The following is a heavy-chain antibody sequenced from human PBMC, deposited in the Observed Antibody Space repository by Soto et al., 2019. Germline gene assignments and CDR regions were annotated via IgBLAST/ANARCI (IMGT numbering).Heavy chain of an antibody. CDR3: ARGPIAYCGGDCYSEDPRSLYYFDY. CDR1: GGSFSGYY. CDR2: INHSGST. J-gene: IGHJ4*02. V-gene: IGHV4-34*01. Sequence: SETLSLTCAVYGGSFSGYYWSWIRQPPGKGLEWIGEINHSGSTNYNPSLKSRVTISVDTSKNQFSLKLSSVTAADTAVYYCARGPIAYCGGDCYSEDPRSLYYFDYWGQGTLVTVSS. D-gene: IGHD2-21*02.